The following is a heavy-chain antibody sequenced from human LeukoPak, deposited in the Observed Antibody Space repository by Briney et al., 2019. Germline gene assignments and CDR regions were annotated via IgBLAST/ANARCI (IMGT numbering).Heavy chain of an antibody. CDR1: GFTFSSSW. Sequence: GGSLRLSCAASGFTFSSSWMHWVRQAPGKGLVWVSRITRDGSSTTYADSVKGRFTTSRDNAKNTLYLQMDSLRDDDTAVYYCARDPGYESWSPFWGGMDVWGNGTTVIVYS. J-gene: IGHJ6*04. CDR2: ITRDGSST. CDR3: ARDPGYESWSPFWGGMDV. D-gene: IGHD3-16*01. V-gene: IGHV3-74*01.